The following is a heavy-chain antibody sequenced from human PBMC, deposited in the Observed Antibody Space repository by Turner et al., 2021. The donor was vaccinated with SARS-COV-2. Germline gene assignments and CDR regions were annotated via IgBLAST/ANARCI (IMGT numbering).Heavy chain of an antibody. CDR2: SYYSGST. CDR3: ASPSVDFWSGSYYGMDV. D-gene: IGHD3-3*01. CDR1: GGSISSSSYY. Sequence: QLQLQESGPGLVKPSETLSLTCTVSGGSISSSSYYWGWIRQPPGKGLEWIGSSYYSGSTYYNPSLKSRVTISVDTSKNQFSLKLSSVTAADTAVYYCASPSVDFWSGSYYGMDVWGQGTTVTVSS. J-gene: IGHJ6*02. V-gene: IGHV4-39*01.